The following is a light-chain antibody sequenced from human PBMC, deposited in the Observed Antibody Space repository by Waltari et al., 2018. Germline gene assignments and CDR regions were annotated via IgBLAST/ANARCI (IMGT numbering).Light chain of an antibody. CDR2: AAS. CDR1: QRVSNTH. Sequence: EIVLTQSPGTLSLSPGERATLSCRASQRVSNTHLAWYQQIPGQAPRLLIYAASRRATGVTDRVSGRWSGTDFTRTISRLEPEDFAVYYCQQYGSAPRMFGQGTKVEIK. J-gene: IGKJ1*01. V-gene: IGKV3-20*01. CDR3: QQYGSAPRM.